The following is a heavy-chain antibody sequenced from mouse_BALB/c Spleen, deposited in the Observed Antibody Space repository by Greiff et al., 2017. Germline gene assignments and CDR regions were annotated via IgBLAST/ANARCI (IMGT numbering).Heavy chain of an antibody. D-gene: IGHD3-1*01. CDR1: GYTFTSYW. J-gene: IGHJ3*01. V-gene: IGHV1-7*01. CDR2: INPSTGYT. Sequence: VKLQESGAELAKPGASVKMSCKASGYTFTSYWMHWVKQRPGQGLEWIGYINPSTGYTEYNQKFKDKATLTADKSSSTAYMQLSSLTSEDSAVYYCARSARATAWFAYWGQGTLVTVSA. CDR3: ARSARATAWFAY.